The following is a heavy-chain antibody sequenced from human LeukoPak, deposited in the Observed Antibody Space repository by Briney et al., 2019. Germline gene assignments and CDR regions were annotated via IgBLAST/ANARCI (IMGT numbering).Heavy chain of an antibody. CDR1: GFTFSSYW. CDR2: INSDGSSS. Sequence: PGGSLRLSCAASGFTFSSYWMHWVRRAPGKGLVWVSRINSDGSSSSYADSVKGRFTISRDNAKNTLYLQMNSLRAEDTAVYYCAGGWDYFDYWGQGTLVTVSS. V-gene: IGHV3-74*01. CDR3: AGGWDYFDY. J-gene: IGHJ4*02. D-gene: IGHD1-26*01.